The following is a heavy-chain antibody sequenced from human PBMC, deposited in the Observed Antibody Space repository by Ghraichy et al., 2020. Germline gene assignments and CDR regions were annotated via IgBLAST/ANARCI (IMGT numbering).Heavy chain of an antibody. CDR2: INQDGSEK. CDR1: GFTFGSDW. J-gene: IGHJ4*02. V-gene: IGHV3-7*01. Sequence: ETLSLTCAASGFTFGSDWMSWVRQAPGKGLEWVANINQDGSEKYYVDSVKGRFTISRDNAKNSLYLQMNSLRAEDTAVYYCARRPSSGSYGGGFDYWGQGTLVTVSS. D-gene: IGHD1-26*01. CDR3: ARRPSSGSYGGGFDY.